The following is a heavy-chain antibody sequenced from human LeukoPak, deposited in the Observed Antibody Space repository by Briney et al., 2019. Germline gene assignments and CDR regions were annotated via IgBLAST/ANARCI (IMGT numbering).Heavy chain of an antibody. V-gene: IGHV4-30-2*01. CDR2: IYHSGST. D-gene: IGHD6-13*01. CDR1: GGSISSGGYY. Sequence: SETLSLTCTVSGGSISSGGYYWSWLRQPPGKGLEWIGYIYHSGSTYYNPSLKSRVTISVDRSKNQFSLKLSSVTAADTAVYYCARGAGIAAYAAYYYYMDVWGKGTTVTVSS. J-gene: IGHJ6*03. CDR3: ARGAGIAAYAAYYYYMDV.